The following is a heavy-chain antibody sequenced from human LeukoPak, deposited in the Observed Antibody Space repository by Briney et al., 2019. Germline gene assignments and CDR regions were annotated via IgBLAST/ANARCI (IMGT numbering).Heavy chain of an antibody. CDR1: GVTVSSVY. J-gene: IGHJ4*02. V-gene: IGHV3-53*04. CDR3: ARGGTPGYSSGRIDY. D-gene: IGHD6-19*01. CDR2: IYSAGNT. Sequence: LRVPCVTSGVTVSSVYMSWVRMVTGKGLEWVSVIYSAGNTYYADSVKGRFTISRHNSENTLYLHTNSLRVEDTAVYFCARGGTPGYSSGRIDYWGQGTLVTVSS.